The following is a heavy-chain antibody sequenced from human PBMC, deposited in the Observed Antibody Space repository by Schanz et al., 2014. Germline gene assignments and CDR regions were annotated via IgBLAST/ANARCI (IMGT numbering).Heavy chain of an antibody. Sequence: EVHLVESGGGLVQPGGSLRLSCAASGITFSRHAMSWVRQAPGKGLEWVGRIKSNSDGGTTDYATPVKGRFTISRDDSKNTLYLQMNSLKSEDTAVYYCTSMATIPRNWFDPWGQGTLVTVSS. J-gene: IGHJ5*02. D-gene: IGHD2-2*02. CDR1: GITFSRHA. V-gene: IGHV3-15*01. CDR2: IKSNSDGGTT. CDR3: TSMATIPRNWFDP.